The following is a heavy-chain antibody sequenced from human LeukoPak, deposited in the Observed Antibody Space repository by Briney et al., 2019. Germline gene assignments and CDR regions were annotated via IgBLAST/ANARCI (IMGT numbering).Heavy chain of an antibody. D-gene: IGHD5-18*01. CDR1: GYTFTSYG. CDR2: ISAYNGNT. V-gene: IGHV1-18*01. CDR3: ARDSTVDTATEPNWFDP. J-gene: IGHJ5*02. Sequence: ASVKVSCKASGYTFTSYGISWVRQAPGQGLEWMGWISAYNGNTNYAQKLQGRVTMTTDTSTSTAYMELRSLRPDDTAVYYCARDSTVDTATEPNWFDPWGQGTLVTVSS.